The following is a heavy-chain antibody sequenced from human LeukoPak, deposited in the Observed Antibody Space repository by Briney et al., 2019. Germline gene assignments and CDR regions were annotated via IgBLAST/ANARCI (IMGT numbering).Heavy chain of an antibody. CDR2: ISYDGSNK. J-gene: IGHJ6*03. V-gene: IGHV3-30*03. Sequence: GGSLRLSCAASGFTFSSYWMHWVRQAPGKGLEWVAVISYDGSNKYYADSVKGRFTISRDNSKNTLYLQMNSLRAEDTAVYYCAREIREGGSGWYRVYYYYYMDVWGKGTTVTVSS. CDR3: AREIREGGSGWYRVYYYYYMDV. D-gene: IGHD6-19*01. CDR1: GFTFSSYW.